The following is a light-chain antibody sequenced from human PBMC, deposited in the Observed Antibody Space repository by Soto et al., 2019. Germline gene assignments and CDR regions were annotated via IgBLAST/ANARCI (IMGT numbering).Light chain of an antibody. J-gene: IGKJ4*01. Sequence: DIQMTQSPSSLSASVGDRVTITCRASKSISNDLNWYQQKPGKAPKVLIYAASSLQSGDPSRFSGSASVTNFTLNISSLQPEDFATYSCQQSYSTPLTFGGGTKVEIK. V-gene: IGKV1-39*01. CDR2: AAS. CDR3: QQSYSTPLT. CDR1: KSISND.